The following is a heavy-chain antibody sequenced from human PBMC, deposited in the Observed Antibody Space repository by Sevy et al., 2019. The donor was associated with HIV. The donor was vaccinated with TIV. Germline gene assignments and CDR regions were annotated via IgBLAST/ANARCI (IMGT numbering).Heavy chain of an antibody. V-gene: IGHV4-38-2*02. CDR2: VDHTGNT. CDR1: GYSISSGYL. CDR3: ANFGRLLIINGDAFDV. J-gene: IGHJ3*01. D-gene: IGHD3-9*01. Sequence: SETLSLTCTVSGYSISSGYLWGWIRQPPGKGLEWIGSVDHTGNTYYNPSLKSRVTTSVDTSKNQFSLRLSTVTAADTAVYYCANFGRLLIINGDAFDVWGQGTMVIVSS.